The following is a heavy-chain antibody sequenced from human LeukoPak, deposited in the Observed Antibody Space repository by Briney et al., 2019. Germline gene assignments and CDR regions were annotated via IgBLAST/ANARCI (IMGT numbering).Heavy chain of an antibody. CDR1: GYTFTGYY. Sequence: ASVTVSCTPSGYTFTGYYMHWVRQAPGQGLEWMGWINPHSRGTNYAQKFQGRVTMTRDTSISTAYMELSRLRSDDTAVYYCARFAVPRRLTVAGQFGLDYWGQGTLVTVSS. V-gene: IGHV1-2*02. CDR2: INPHSRGT. CDR3: ARFAVPRRLTVAGQFGLDY. D-gene: IGHD6-19*01. J-gene: IGHJ4*02.